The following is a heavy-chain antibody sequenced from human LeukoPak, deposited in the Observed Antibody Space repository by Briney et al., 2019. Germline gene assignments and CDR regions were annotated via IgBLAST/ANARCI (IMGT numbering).Heavy chain of an antibody. V-gene: IGHV4-34*01. Sequence: SETLSLTCAVYGGSFSGYYWSWIRQPPGKGLEWIGEINHSGSTNYDPSLKSRVTISVDTSKNQFSLKLSSVTAADTAVYYCASQDSYTAMVDYWGQGTLVTVSS. D-gene: IGHD5-18*01. J-gene: IGHJ4*02. CDR3: ASQDSYTAMVDY. CDR2: INHSGST. CDR1: GGSFSGYY.